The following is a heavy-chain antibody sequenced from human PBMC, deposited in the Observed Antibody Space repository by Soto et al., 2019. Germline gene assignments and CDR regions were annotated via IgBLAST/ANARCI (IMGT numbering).Heavy chain of an antibody. J-gene: IGHJ3*02. CDR1: GGSISSPHDY. CDR2: IYYSGSS. V-gene: IGHV4-39*01. CDR3: AIEKVGATSVHVFDI. D-gene: IGHD1-26*01. Sequence: SETLSLTCTVSGGSISSPHDYWGWIRQSPGRGLEWIASIYYSGSSYYNPSLKSRITISVDTSKNSLYLQMNSLRAEDTAVYYCAIEKVGATSVHVFDIWGQGTMVT.